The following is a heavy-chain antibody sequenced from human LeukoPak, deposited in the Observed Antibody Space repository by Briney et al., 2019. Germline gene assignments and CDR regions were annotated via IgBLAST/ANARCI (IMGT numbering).Heavy chain of an antibody. V-gene: IGHV4-4*07. J-gene: IGHJ6*04. CDR3: ASARTTAFMDV. CDR2: IYTSGST. CDR1: GGSISSYY. Sequence: PSETLSLTCTVSGGSISSYYWSWIRQPAGKGLEWIGRIYTSGSTNYNPSLKSRVTMTVDTAKNQFSLKLSSVTAADTAVYYCASARTTAFMDVWGKGTTVTVSS. D-gene: IGHD2-2*01.